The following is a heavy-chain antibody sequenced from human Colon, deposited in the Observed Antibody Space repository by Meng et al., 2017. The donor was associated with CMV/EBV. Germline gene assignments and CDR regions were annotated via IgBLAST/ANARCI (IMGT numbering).Heavy chain of an antibody. CDR2: INSDGTDT. V-gene: IGHV3-74*01. CDR1: GFTFSSYW. Sequence: GESLKISCAASGFTFSSYWMHWVRQAPGKGLVWVSRINSDGTDTSYADSVKGRLTISRDNAKNTLYLQMNSLRAEDTAVYYCARGGYSGSFDYWGQGTLVTVSS. CDR3: ARGGYSGSFDY. D-gene: IGHD5-12*01. J-gene: IGHJ4*02.